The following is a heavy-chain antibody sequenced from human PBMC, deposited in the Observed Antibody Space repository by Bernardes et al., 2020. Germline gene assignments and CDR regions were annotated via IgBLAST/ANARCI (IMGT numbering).Heavy chain of an antibody. Sequence: ASVKVSCKASGYTFTSYYMHWVRQAPGQGLEWMGIINPSGGSTSYAQKFQGRVTMTRDTSTSTVYMELSSLRSEDTAVYYCARERGGYGDYGYYYYGMDVWGKGTTVTVSS. CDR1: GYTFTSYY. V-gene: IGHV1-46*01. D-gene: IGHD4-17*01. CDR3: ARERGGYGDYGYYYYGMDV. J-gene: IGHJ6*04. CDR2: INPSGGST.